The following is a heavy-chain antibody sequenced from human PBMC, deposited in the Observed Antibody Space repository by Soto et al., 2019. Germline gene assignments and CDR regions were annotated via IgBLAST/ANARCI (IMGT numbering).Heavy chain of an antibody. V-gene: IGHV1-18*04. CDR1: GYTFTSYG. CDR2: ISAYNGNT. CDR3: ARAAGIVGAIYYGMDV. J-gene: IGHJ6*02. Sequence: ASVKVSCKASGYTFTSYGISWVRQAPGQGLEWMGWISAYNGNTNYAQKLQGRVTMTTDTSTSTAYMELRSLRSDDTAMYYCARAAGIVGAIYYGMDVWGQGTTVTVSS. D-gene: IGHD1-26*01.